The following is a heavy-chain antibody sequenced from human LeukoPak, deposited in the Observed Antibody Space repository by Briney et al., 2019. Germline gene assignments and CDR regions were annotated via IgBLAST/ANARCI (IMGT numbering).Heavy chain of an antibody. Sequence: PSETLSLTCTVSSGSISSYYWSWIRQPPGKGLEWIGYIYYSGSTNYNPSLKSRVTLSVDTSKNQFSLKLSSVTAADTAVYYCARGKTYYDISKDAFDSWGQGTMVTVSS. CDR3: ARGKTYYDISKDAFDS. J-gene: IGHJ3*02. V-gene: IGHV4-59*01. CDR2: IYYSGST. D-gene: IGHD3-22*01. CDR1: SGSISSYY.